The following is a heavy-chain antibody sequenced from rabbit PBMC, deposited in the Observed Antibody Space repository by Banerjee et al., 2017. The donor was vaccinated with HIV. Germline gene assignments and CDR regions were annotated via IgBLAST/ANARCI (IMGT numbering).Heavy chain of an antibody. V-gene: IGHV1S45*01. CDR3: ARDRYAGYGGYGSLFNL. J-gene: IGHJ4*01. CDR2: IDAGSSGST. D-gene: IGHD7-1*01. Sequence: QEQLVESGGGLVQPGASLTLTCKASGFSFSSGYDMCWVRQAPGKGLEWIACIDAGSSGSTYYASWAKGRFTISKTSSTTVTLQMTSLTAADTATYFCARDRYAGYGGYGSLFNLWGQGTLVTVS. CDR1: GFSFSSGYD.